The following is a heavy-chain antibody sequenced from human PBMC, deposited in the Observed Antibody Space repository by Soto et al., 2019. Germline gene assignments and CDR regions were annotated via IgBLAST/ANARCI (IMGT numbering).Heavy chain of an antibody. V-gene: IGHV2-5*02. J-gene: IGHJ4*02. Sequence: QITLRESGPSLVKPTETLTLTCTFSGFSLTTTGVGVGWIRQPPGKALGWLAVVFWDGGERYSPSLKSRVTITKDTSKGQVVLTMTNMDPADTATYYCTQVYGSGSWGWYFHSWGQGTLVTVSS. D-gene: IGHD1-26*01. CDR2: VFWDGGE. CDR3: TQVYGSGSWGWYFHS. CDR1: GFSLTTTGVG.